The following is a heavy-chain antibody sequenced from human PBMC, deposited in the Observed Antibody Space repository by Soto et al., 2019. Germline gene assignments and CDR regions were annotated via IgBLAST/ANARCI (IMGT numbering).Heavy chain of an antibody. CDR1: GYSFTSYW. CDR3: ARREYSSSMTQNYYFDY. V-gene: IGHV5-10-1*01. CDR2: IDPSDSYT. D-gene: IGHD6-6*01. Sequence: GESLKISCKGSGYSFTSYWISWVRQMPGKGLEWMGRIDPSDSYTNYSPSFQGHVTISADKSISTAYLQWSSLKASDTAMYYCARREYSSSMTQNYYFDYWGQGTLVTVSS. J-gene: IGHJ4*02.